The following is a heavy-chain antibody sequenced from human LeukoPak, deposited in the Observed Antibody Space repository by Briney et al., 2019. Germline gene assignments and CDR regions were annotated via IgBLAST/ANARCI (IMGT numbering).Heavy chain of an antibody. CDR3: ARHSTTVTTGSSDY. V-gene: IGHV4-61*02. J-gene: IGHJ4*02. CDR1: GGSISSASYY. CDR2: IYASGDT. D-gene: IGHD4-17*01. Sequence: PSQTLSLTCTVSGGSISSASYYWNWIRQPAGKGLEWIGRIYASGDTNYNPSLKSRVTISVDMSKNQFSLKLSSVTAADTAVYYCARHSTTVTTGSSDYWSQGTLVTVSS.